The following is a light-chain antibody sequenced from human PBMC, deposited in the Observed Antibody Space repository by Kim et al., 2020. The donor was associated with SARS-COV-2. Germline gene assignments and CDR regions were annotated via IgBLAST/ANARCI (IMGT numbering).Light chain of an antibody. CDR3: QQANSFPCT. CDR1: RGINSS. CDR2: AAS. J-gene: IGKJ1*01. Sequence: DIQMTQSPSSLSASVGDRVTITCRASRGINSSLGWYQQKPGKAPKFLIYAASSLQSGVPSRFSGSGSGTDFTLTISSLQPEDFATYYCQQANSFPCTFGPGTKVDIK. V-gene: IGKV1-12*01.